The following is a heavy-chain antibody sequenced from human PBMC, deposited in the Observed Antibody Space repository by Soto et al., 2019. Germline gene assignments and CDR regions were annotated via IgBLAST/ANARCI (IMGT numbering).Heavy chain of an antibody. Sequence: QVQLQESGPGLVKPSQTLSLTCTVSGDSISSGGYYWSWIRQHPGKGLEWIGYIYYRGSTDYNPSLRSRVIISLDTSKNHFSLKLASVTAADTAVYYCARDRQNWFDPWGQGTLVTVSS. V-gene: IGHV4-31*03. J-gene: IGHJ5*02. CDR3: ARDRQNWFDP. CDR2: IYYRGST. CDR1: GDSISSGGYY.